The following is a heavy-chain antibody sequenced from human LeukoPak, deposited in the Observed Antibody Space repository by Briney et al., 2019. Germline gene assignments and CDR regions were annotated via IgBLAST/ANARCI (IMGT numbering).Heavy chain of an antibody. Sequence: PGGSLRLSCAASGFAFSTYGMHWVRQAPGKGLEWVAVIWYDGSNKYYADSVKGRFTISRDNSKNTLYLQMNSLRAEDTAVYYCARAGSDYFDYWGQGTLVTVSS. CDR2: IWYDGSNK. V-gene: IGHV3-33*01. J-gene: IGHJ4*02. CDR3: ARAGSDYFDY. D-gene: IGHD6-19*01. CDR1: GFAFSTYG.